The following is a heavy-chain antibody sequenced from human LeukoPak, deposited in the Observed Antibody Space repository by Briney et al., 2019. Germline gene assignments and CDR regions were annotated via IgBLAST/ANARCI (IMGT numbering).Heavy chain of an antibody. J-gene: IGHJ4*02. CDR2: IYTSGST. CDR3: TFKKWLGESHFDY. CDR1: GGSLSSYY. D-gene: IGHD3-10*01. V-gene: IGHV4-4*07. Sequence: SETLSLTCTVSGGSLSSYYWSWIRQPTGKGLEWIGRIYTSGSTNYNPSLKSRVTMSVDTSNNQFSLKLSSVTAADTAVYYCTFKKWLGESHFDYWGQGTLVTVSS.